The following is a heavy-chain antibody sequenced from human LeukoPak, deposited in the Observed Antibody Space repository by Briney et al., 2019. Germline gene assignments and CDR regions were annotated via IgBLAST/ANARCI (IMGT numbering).Heavy chain of an antibody. Sequence: PSETLSLTCTVSGGSISSYFWSWIPQPPGMGLEWIGYVYYSGSPNYNPSLKSRVTISVDTSKNQFSLRLRSVTAADTAVYYCARVFDDYYDSSADPPLWFDPWGQGTLVTVSS. D-gene: IGHD3-22*01. CDR3: ARVFDDYYDSSADPPLWFDP. CDR1: GGSISSYF. CDR2: VYYSGSP. J-gene: IGHJ5*02. V-gene: IGHV4-59*01.